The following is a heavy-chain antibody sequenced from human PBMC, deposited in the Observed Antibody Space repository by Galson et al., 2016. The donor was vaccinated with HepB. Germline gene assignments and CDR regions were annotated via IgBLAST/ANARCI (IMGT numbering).Heavy chain of an antibody. J-gene: IGHJ6*02. CDR2: IKSKADGGTT. CDR1: GFTLSDAW. V-gene: IGHV3-15*01. D-gene: IGHD3-10*01. CDR3: AAAPRYGSGRYWRYGMDV. Sequence: SLRLSCAGSGFTLSDAWMNWVRQAPGKGLEWVGRIKSKADGGTTDYAAPVKARLTILRDDSENTLYLEMTSLKTEDTAVYFCAAAPRYGSGRYWRYGMDVWGQGTTVIVAS.